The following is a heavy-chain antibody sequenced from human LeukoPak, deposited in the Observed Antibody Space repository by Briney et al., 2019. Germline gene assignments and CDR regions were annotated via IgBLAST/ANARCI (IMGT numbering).Heavy chain of an antibody. Sequence: GGSLRLSCAASGFTFSSYGMHWVRQAPGKGLEWVAVISYDGSNKYYADSVKGRFTISRDNSKNTLYLQVSSLTVEDTAVYYCVITSATGPLDYWGQGTLVTVSS. CDR2: ISYDGSNK. CDR3: VITSATGPLDY. D-gene: IGHD1-14*01. CDR1: GFTFSSYG. V-gene: IGHV3-30*03. J-gene: IGHJ4*02.